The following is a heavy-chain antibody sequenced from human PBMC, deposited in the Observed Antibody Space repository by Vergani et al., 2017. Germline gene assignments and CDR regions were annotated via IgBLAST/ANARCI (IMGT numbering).Heavy chain of an antibody. J-gene: IGHJ4*02. D-gene: IGHD1-14*01. V-gene: IGHV5-51*01. CDR2: IHPADSDT. CDR3: AILYERESSGSKYFDY. Sequence: EVQLVQSGAEVKKPGESLKISCQISGYSFTNYWIGWVRQMPGKGLEWMGIIHPADSDTRYRPSFQGQVTISVDKSISTAYLQRSSLRASDSAMYYCAILYERESSGSKYFDYWGQGALVTDSA. CDR1: GYSFTNYW.